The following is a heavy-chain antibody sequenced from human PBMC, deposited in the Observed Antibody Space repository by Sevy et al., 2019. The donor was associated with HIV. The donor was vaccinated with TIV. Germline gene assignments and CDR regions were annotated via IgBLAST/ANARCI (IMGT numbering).Heavy chain of an antibody. CDR1: GFAPSTYG. V-gene: IGHV3-33*01. Sequence: GGSLRLSCAASGFAPSTYGMHWVRQAPGKGLEWVAVIRYDGSNKHYGDSVKGRFTISRDNSKNALYLQMSSLRAEDTAVYYCAREKVDTSMIFVEYYGMDVWGQGTTVTVSS. D-gene: IGHD5-18*01. J-gene: IGHJ6*02. CDR2: IRYDGSNK. CDR3: AREKVDTSMIFVEYYGMDV.